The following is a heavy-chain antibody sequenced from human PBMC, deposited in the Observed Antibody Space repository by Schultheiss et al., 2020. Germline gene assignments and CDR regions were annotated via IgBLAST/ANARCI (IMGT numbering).Heavy chain of an antibody. CDR1: GFTFSSYG. CDR3: ARSYYYGSGSYPN. D-gene: IGHD3-10*01. CDR2: ISSDGSNK. J-gene: IGHJ4*02. Sequence: GGSLRLSCAASGFTFSSYGMHWVRQAPGKGLEWVGVISSDGSNKYYADSVKGRFTISRDNSKNTLYLQMNSLRAEDTAVYYCARSYYYGSGSYPNWGQGTLVTVSS. V-gene: IGHV3-30*03.